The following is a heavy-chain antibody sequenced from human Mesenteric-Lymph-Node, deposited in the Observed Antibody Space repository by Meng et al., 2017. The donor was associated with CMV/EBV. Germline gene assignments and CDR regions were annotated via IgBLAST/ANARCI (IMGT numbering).Heavy chain of an antibody. Sequence: SGFSFDDYGMSWVRQVPGKGLEWVSGINWNGGSTGYADSVKGRFTISRDNSKNTLYLQMNSLRAEDTAVYYCAKDGYYYGSGSHFDYWGQGTLVTVSS. J-gene: IGHJ4*02. V-gene: IGHV3-20*03. CDR1: GFSFDDYG. CDR3: AKDGYYYGSGSHFDY. D-gene: IGHD3-10*01. CDR2: INWNGGST.